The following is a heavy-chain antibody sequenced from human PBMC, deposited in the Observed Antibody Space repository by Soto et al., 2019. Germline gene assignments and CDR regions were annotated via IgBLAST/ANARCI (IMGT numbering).Heavy chain of an antibody. J-gene: IGHJ4*02. D-gene: IGHD5-12*01. CDR2: IKSKTDGGTT. CDR1: GFTFSNAW. Sequence: EVQLVESGGGLVKPGGSLRLSCAASGFTFSNAWMSWVRQAPGKGLEWVGRIKSKTDGGTTDYAAPVKGRFTISRDDSKNTLYLQMNSLKTEDTAVYYCTTDREGVATIFHWGQGTLVTVSS. V-gene: IGHV3-15*01. CDR3: TTDREGVATIFH.